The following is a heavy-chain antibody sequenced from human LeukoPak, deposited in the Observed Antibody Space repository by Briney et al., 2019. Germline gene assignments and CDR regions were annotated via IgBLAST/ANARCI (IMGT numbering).Heavy chain of an antibody. J-gene: IGHJ4*02. CDR3: ARQAFSGYSSSQPYYFDY. V-gene: IGHV3-23*01. CDR2: ISGSGGST. Sequence: GGSLRLSCVASGFTFSSYAMSWVRQAPGKGLEWVSAISGSGGSTYYADSVKGRFTISRDNSKNTLYLQMNSLRAEDTAVYYCARQAFSGYSSSQPYYFDYWGQGTLVTVSS. D-gene: IGHD6-13*01. CDR1: GFTFSSYA.